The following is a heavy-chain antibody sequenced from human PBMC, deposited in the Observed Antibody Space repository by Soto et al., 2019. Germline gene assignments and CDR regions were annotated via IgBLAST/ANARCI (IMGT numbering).Heavy chain of an antibody. V-gene: IGHV1-18*01. CDR1: GYTFTSYG. CDR3: ARGYYDSSGYPFYYYYGMDV. CDR2: ISAYNGNT. D-gene: IGHD3-22*01. J-gene: IGHJ6*02. Sequence: GASVKVSCKASGYTFTSYGISWVRQAPGQGLEWMGWISAYNGNTNYAQKLQGRVTMTTDTSTSTAYMELRSLRSDDTAVYYCARGYYDSSGYPFYYYYGMDVWGQGTTVTVSS.